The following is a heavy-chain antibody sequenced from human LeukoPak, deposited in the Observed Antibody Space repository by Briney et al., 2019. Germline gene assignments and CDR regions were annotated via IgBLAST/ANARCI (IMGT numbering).Heavy chain of an antibody. V-gene: IGHV1-2*02. D-gene: IGHD6-19*01. Sequence: ASVKVSSKASGYTFTGYYMHWVRQAPGQGLEWMGWINPNSGGTNYTQKFQGRVTMTRDTSISTAYMELSRLRSDDTAVYYCARDRTRTGYSSGWYHDYWGQGTLVTVSS. CDR1: GYTFTGYY. CDR2: INPNSGGT. J-gene: IGHJ4*02. CDR3: ARDRTRTGYSSGWYHDY.